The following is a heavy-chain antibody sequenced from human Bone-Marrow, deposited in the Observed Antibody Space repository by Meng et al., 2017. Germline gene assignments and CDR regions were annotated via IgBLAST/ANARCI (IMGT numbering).Heavy chain of an antibody. CDR3: ARGYSSSWYPLAPFDY. CDR1: GGSISSSNW. D-gene: IGHD6-13*01. J-gene: IGHJ4*02. V-gene: IGHV4-4*02. CDR2: IYHSGST. Sequence: QGELQGSGPGLGKPSGTLSLTCAVSGGSISSSNWWSWVRQPPGKGLEWIGEIYHSGSTNYNPSLKSRVTISVDKSKNQFSLKLGSVTAADTAVYYCARGYSSSWYPLAPFDYWGQGTLVTGSS.